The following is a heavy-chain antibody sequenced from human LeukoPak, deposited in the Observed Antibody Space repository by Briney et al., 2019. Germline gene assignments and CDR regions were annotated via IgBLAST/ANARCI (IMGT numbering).Heavy chain of an antibody. Sequence: ASVKISCKASGYTFTGYYMHWVRQAPGQGLEWMGWINPNSGGTNYAQKFRGRVTMTRDTSISTAYMELSGLRSDDTAVYYCARDIAAAGTAYWGQGTLVTVSS. CDR3: ARDIAAAGTAY. J-gene: IGHJ4*02. CDR2: INPNSGGT. V-gene: IGHV1-2*02. CDR1: GYTFTGYY. D-gene: IGHD6-13*01.